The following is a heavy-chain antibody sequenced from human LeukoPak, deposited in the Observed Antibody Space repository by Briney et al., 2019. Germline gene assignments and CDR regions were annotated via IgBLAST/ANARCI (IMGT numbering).Heavy chain of an antibody. V-gene: IGHV1-69*15. Sequence: SVKVSCKASGRTFISYAIPPVRQATEQGLEWMERIIPIFGTANYAQKFQGRVTITAEEYTSTAYMELSSLRSEDTAVYYCVFFFFKQKTAYEMDVWGQGTTVTVSS. CDR2: IIPIFGTA. D-gene: IGHD2-21*01. CDR3: VFFFFKQKTAYEMDV. CDR1: GRTFISYA. J-gene: IGHJ6*02.